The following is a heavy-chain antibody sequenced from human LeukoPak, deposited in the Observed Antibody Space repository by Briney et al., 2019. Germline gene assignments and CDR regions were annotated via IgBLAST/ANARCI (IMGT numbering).Heavy chain of an antibody. CDR3: TADMPTSSRASDY. D-gene: IGHD1-26*01. CDR1: GFTFSTYW. J-gene: IGHJ4*02. CDR2: IKSKTDGGTT. V-gene: IGHV3-15*01. Sequence: GGSLRLSCATSGFTFSTYWMHWVRQAPGKGLVWVGRIKSKTDGGTTDYAAPVKGRFTIPRDDSKTTLYLQINSLKTDDTAVYYCTADMPTSSRASDYWGQGTLVTVSS.